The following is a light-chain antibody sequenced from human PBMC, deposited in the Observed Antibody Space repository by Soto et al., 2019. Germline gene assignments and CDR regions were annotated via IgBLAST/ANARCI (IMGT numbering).Light chain of an antibody. CDR3: HQYNNSPWT. V-gene: IGKV3-15*01. Sequence: IVLTQSPATLSLSPGKRSTLSCRASQNISNYLIWYQQKPGQAPRLLIYDVSNRAAGVPVRFSGSGSETEFTLTIRSLPSEDFEIYYCHQYNNSPWTFGQGTKVDIK. CDR1: QNISNY. CDR2: DVS. J-gene: IGKJ1*01.